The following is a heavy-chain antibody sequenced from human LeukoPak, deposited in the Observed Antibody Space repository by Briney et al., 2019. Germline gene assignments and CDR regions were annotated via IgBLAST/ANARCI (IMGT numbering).Heavy chain of an antibody. V-gene: IGHV3-23*01. Sequence: GGSLRLSCAASGFTFSSYAMSWVRQAPGKGLEWVSAISGSGGSTYYADSVKGRFTISRDNSKNTLYLQMNSLRAEDAAVYYCAKVWIAVSGAFDIWGQGTMVTVSS. CDR2: ISGSGGST. D-gene: IGHD6-19*01. J-gene: IGHJ3*02. CDR1: GFTFSSYA. CDR3: AKVWIAVSGAFDI.